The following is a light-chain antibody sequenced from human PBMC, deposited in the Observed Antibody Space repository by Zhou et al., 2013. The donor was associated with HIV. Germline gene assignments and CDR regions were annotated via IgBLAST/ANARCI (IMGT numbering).Light chain of an antibody. CDR2: GAT. CDR1: QTVDSN. Sequence: EIEIGQSPATLSLSPGERATVSCRASQTVDSNLAWYQQKPGQAPKLLIYGATTRATGVPARFSGSGSRTEFTLSISSLQSEDFAVYYCQFYNNWPPTWTFGQGTKVEMK. J-gene: IGKJ1*01. V-gene: IGKV3-15*01. CDR3: QFYNNWPPTWT.